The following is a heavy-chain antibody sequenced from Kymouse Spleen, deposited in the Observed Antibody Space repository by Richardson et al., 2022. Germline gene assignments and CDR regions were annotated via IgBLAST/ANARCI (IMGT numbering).Heavy chain of an antibody. J-gene: IGHJ6*02. CDR2: IYHSGST. V-gene: IGHV4-4*02. Sequence: QVQLQESGPGLVKPSGTLSLTCAVSGGSISSSNWWSWVRQPPGKGLEWIGEIYHSGSTNYNPSLKSRVTISVDKSKNQFSLKLSSVTAADTAVYYCARRVAARTDYYYYGMDVWGQGTTVTVSS. CDR1: GGSISSSNW. D-gene: IGHD6-6*01. CDR3: ARRVAARTDYYYYGMDV.